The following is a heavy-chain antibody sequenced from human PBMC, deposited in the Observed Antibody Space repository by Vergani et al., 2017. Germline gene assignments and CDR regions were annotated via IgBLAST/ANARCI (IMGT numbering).Heavy chain of an antibody. V-gene: IGHV1-58*02. Sequence: QMQLVQSGPEVKKPGTSVKVSCKASGFTFTSSAMQWVRQARGQRLEWIGWIVVGSGNTNYAQKFQERVTITRDMATSTAYMELSSLRSEDTAVYYCAAAILSGSYYWDAFEIWGQGTMVTVSS. CDR3: AAAILSGSYYWDAFEI. CDR1: GFTFTSSA. CDR2: IVVGSGNT. J-gene: IGHJ3*02. D-gene: IGHD3-10*01.